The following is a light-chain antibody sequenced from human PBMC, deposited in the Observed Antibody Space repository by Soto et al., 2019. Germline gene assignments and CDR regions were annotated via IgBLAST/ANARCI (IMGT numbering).Light chain of an antibody. CDR3: QSYDSSLSGSWV. CDR1: SSNIGAGYN. CDR2: GNT. J-gene: IGLJ3*02. V-gene: IGLV1-40*01. Sequence: QSVLTQPPSVSGAPGQRVTISCTGSSSNIGAGYNVHWYQQLPGTAPKLVIYGNTNRPSGVPDRISGSKSGTSASLAITGLQAEDEADYYCQSYDSSLSGSWVFGGGTKLTVL.